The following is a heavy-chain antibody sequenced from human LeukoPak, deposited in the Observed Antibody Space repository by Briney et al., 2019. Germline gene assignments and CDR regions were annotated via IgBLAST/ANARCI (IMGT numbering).Heavy chain of an antibody. Sequence: GGSLRLSCAASGFTFSNYAMRWVRQAPGKGLEWVSYISSSGSTIYYADSVKGRFTISRDNAKNSLYLQMNSLRAEDTAVYYCARDRGVTMYNWFDPWGQGTLVTVSS. CDR3: ARDRGVTMYNWFDP. J-gene: IGHJ5*02. CDR1: GFTFSNYA. V-gene: IGHV3-11*04. CDR2: ISSSGSTI. D-gene: IGHD4-17*01.